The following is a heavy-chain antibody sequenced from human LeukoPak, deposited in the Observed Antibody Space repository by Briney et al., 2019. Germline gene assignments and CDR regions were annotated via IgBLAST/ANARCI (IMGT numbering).Heavy chain of an antibody. D-gene: IGHD6-13*01. V-gene: IGHV1-24*01. CDR3: ATAIAYPPIDY. Sequence: ASVTVSCKVSGYTLTKLSMHWVRQAPGKGLEWMGGFDPEDGETIYAQKFQGRVTMAEDTSTDTAYMELSSLRSEDTAVYYCATAIAYPPIDYWGQGTPVTVSS. CDR2: FDPEDGET. CDR1: GYTLTKLS. J-gene: IGHJ4*02.